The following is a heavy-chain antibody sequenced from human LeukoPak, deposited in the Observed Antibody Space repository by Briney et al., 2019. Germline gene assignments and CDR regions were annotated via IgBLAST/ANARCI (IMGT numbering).Heavy chain of an antibody. CDR2: NNHIGST. D-gene: IGHD2-2*01. V-gene: IGHV4-59*08. J-gene: IGHJ5*02. CDR3: AGNKYQRENWLDP. Sequence: SETLSLTCTVSGGSISSYYWSWIRQPPGKGLEWIGYNNHIGSTNYNPSLKSRVTISLDTSKNQFSLKLNSVTAADTAVYYCAGNKYQRENWLDPWGQGTLVTVSS. CDR1: GGSISSYY.